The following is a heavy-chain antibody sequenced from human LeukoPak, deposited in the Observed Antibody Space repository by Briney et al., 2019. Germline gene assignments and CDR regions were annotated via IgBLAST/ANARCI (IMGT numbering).Heavy chain of an antibody. CDR1: GYTFTSYG. CDR3: AREPTDY. CDR2: ISAYNGNT. J-gene: IGHJ4*02. Sequence: ALVKVSCKASGYTFTSYGISWVRQAPGQGLEWMGWISAYNGNTNYAQKFQGRVTMTRDTSISTAYMELSRLRSDDTAVYYCAREPTDYWGQGTLVTVSS. V-gene: IGHV1-18*01.